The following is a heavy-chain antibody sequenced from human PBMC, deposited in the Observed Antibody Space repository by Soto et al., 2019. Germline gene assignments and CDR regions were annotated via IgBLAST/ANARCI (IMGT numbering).Heavy chain of an antibody. J-gene: IGHJ4*02. D-gene: IGHD3-3*01. CDR2: IYYSGST. V-gene: IGHV4-59*01. CDR3: ASGTTWSGFDY. CDR1: GGSMSSYY. Sequence: SETRSLTCTVSGGSMSSYYWSWIRQPPGKGLEWIGYIYYSGSTNYNPSLKSRVTISVDTSKNQFSLKLSSVTAADTAVYYCASGTTWSGFDYWGQGTLVTVSS.